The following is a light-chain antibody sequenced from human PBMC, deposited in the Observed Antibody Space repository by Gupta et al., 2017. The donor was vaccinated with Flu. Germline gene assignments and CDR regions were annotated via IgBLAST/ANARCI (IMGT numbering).Light chain of an antibody. CDR1: SPNIGAGYD. CDR3: QSYDSTPRGPNWV. V-gene: IGLV1-40*01. Sequence: QSILTQPPSVSGAPGQRVTISCPGSSPNIGAGYDTHWYQQLPGTAPKLLIYGNNNRPSGVPDRFSGSKSGTSASLAITGLQPEDEADYYCQSYDSTPRGPNWVFGGRTKLTVL. CDR2: GNN. J-gene: IGLJ3*02.